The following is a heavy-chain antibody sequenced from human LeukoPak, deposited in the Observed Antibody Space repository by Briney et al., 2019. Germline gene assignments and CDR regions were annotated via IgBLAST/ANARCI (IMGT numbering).Heavy chain of an antibody. V-gene: IGHV3-30*03. J-gene: IGHJ4*02. Sequence: SGGSLRLSCAASGFTFSSYGMHWVRQAPGKGLEWVAVISYDGSNKYYADSVKGRFTISRDNSKNTLYLQMNSLRAEDTAVYYCATLLSYFDYWGQGTLVTVSS. D-gene: IGHD2-21*01. CDR1: GFTFSSYG. CDR3: ATLLSYFDY. CDR2: ISYDGSNK.